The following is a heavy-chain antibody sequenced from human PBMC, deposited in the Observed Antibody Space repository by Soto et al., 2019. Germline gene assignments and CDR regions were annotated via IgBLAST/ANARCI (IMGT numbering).Heavy chain of an antibody. Sequence: GGSLRLSCAASGFTFSSYGMHWVRQAPGKGLEWVAVIWYDGSNKYYADSVKGRFTISRDNSKNTLYLQMNSLRAEDTAVYYCARDPDVGSSWYYYYYGMDVWGQGTTVTVSS. CDR1: GFTFSSYG. J-gene: IGHJ6*02. CDR2: IWYDGSNK. D-gene: IGHD6-13*01. V-gene: IGHV3-33*01. CDR3: ARDPDVGSSWYYYYYGMDV.